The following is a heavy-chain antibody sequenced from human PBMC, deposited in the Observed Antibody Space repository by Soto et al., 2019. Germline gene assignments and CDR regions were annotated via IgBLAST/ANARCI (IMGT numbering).Heavy chain of an antibody. J-gene: IGHJ6*02. Sequence: GRSLRLSCAASGFTFSSYAMSCVRQAPGKGLEWVSAISGSGGSTYYADSVKGRFTISRDNSKNTLYLQMNSLRAEDTAVYYCAKTPDYYYYGMDVWGQGTTVTVSS. CDR2: ISGSGGST. CDR1: GFTFSSYA. CDR3: AKTPDYYYYGMDV. V-gene: IGHV3-23*01.